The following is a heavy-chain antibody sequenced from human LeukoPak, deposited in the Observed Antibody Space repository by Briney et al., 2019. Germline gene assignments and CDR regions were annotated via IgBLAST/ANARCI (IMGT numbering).Heavy chain of an antibody. CDR3: ARDDCSGGSCYFDY. CDR1: GGTFSSYA. V-gene: IGHV1-69*05. CDR2: IIPIFGTA. D-gene: IGHD2-15*01. J-gene: IGHJ4*02. Sequence: ASVKVSCKASGGTFSSYAISWVRQAPGQGLEWMGGIIPIFGTANYAQKFQGRGTITTDESTSTAYMELSSLRSEDTAVYYCARDDCSGGSCYFDYWGQGTLVTVSS.